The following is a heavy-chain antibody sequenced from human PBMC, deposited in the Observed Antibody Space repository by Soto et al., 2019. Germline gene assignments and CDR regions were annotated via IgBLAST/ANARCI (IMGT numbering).Heavy chain of an antibody. Sequence: SETLSLTCTVSGGSISSYYWSWIRQPAGKGLEWIGRIYTSGSTDYNPSLKSRVTMSVDTSKNQFSLKLSSVTAADTAVYYCARACSSNSCYDVFDYWGQGTLVTVSS. CDR3: ARACSSNSCYDVFDY. D-gene: IGHD2-2*01. CDR1: GGSISSYY. CDR2: IYTSGST. J-gene: IGHJ4*02. V-gene: IGHV4-4*07.